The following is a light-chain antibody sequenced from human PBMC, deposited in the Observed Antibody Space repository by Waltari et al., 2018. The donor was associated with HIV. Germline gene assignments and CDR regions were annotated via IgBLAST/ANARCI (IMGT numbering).Light chain of an antibody. Sequence: DLRQPASVSVSPGQTATVSCSGANLGHRFVCWYRQRPGQSPELIIYQDSRRPSGISDRFSGSTSGTKATLTIRGTQSLDEGDYYCQAWDTNTFVFGGGTRVTVL. V-gene: IGLV3-1*01. CDR1: NLGHRF. CDR2: QDS. J-gene: IGLJ1*01. CDR3: QAWDTNTFV.